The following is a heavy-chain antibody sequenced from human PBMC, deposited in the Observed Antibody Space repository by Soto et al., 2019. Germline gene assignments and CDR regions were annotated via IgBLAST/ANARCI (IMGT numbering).Heavy chain of an antibody. Sequence: EVQLVDSGGGLVKPGGSLRLSCAASGFTFSSYTMNWVRQAPGKGLEWVSSISSSGSYIYYADSVKGRFTISRDNAKNPLYLQMNSLRAEDTAVYYCARDRARSFDYWGQGTLVTVSS. V-gene: IGHV3-21*01. J-gene: IGHJ4*02. CDR2: ISSSGSYI. CDR1: GFTFSSYT. CDR3: ARDRARSFDY.